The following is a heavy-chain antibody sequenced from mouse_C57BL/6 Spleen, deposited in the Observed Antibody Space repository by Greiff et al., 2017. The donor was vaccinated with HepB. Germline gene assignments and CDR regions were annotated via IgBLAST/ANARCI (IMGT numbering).Heavy chain of an antibody. CDR3: TRLEEI. CDR1: GFSLTSYG. Sequence: VQRVESGPGLVAPSQSLSITCTVSGFSLTSYGVHWVRQPPGKGLEWLGVIWAGGSTNYYSALMSRLSISKDNFKSQVFLTMNSLQTDDTAMYYCTRLEEIWGQGTTLTVCS. CDR2: IWAGGST. J-gene: IGHJ2*01. D-gene: IGHD5-1-1*01. V-gene: IGHV2-9*02.